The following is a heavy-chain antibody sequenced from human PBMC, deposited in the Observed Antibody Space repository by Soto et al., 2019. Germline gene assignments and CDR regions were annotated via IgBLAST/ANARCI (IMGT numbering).Heavy chain of an antibody. D-gene: IGHD1-7*01. J-gene: IGHJ5*02. CDR1: GESVNSYYY. CDR2: VNHNRGT. V-gene: IGHV4-34*01. CDR3: ARDRRAYNWNYAECWFDP. Sequence: SETLSLTCAVYGESVNSYYYWTWIRQPPGKGLEWIGEVNHNRGTNYNPSLKSRVTISEDTSKNQFSLKLNPVTAADTAVYYCARDRRAYNWNYAECWFDPWGQGTLVTVSS.